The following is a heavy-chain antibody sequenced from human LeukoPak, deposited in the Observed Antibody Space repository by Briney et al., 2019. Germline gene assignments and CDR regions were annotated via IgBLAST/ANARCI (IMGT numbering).Heavy chain of an antibody. V-gene: IGHV3-21*01. Sequence: GGSLRLSCAASGFTFSSYSMNWVRQAPGKGLEWVSSISSRNSYIYYADSVKGRFTISRDNAKNSLYLQMNSLRAEDTAVYYCASSRYTVTTSGYYYYYMDVWGIGTTVTVSS. CDR1: GFTFSSYS. CDR3: ASSRYTVTTSGYYYYYMDV. D-gene: IGHD4-17*01. J-gene: IGHJ6*03. CDR2: ISSRNSYI.